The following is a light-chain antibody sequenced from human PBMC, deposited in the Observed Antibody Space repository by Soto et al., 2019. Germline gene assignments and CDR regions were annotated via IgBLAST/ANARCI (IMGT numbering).Light chain of an antibody. CDR2: GAS. J-gene: IGKJ4*01. V-gene: IGKV3D-15*01. CDR3: QQYDNLPLT. Sequence: EMVMTQSSRTLSVSTGQGATLSCRASHSVDSNLAWYQQKPGQAPRLLIFGASTRPTGIPDRFSGSGSGTEFTLTISSLQSEDFAVYYCQQYDNLPLTFGGGTKVYIQ. CDR1: HSVDSN.